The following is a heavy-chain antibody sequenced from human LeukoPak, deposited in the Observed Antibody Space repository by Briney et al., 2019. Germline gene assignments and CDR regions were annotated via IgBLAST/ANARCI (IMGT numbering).Heavy chain of an antibody. CDR3: ARHNRIRCSSTSCYLFDY. Sequence: SETLSLTCTVSGGSISSSSYYWGWIRQPPGKGLEWIGSIYYSGSTYYNPSLKSRVTISVDTSKNQFSLKLSSVTAADTAVYYCARHNRIRCSSTSCYLFDYWGQGTLVTVSS. J-gene: IGHJ4*02. CDR2: IYYSGST. CDR1: GGSISSSSYY. D-gene: IGHD2-2*01. V-gene: IGHV4-39*01.